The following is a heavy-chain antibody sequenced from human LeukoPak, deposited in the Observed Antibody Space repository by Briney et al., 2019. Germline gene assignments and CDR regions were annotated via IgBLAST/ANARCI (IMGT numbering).Heavy chain of an antibody. CDR3: ARRGDY. CDR2: IYYSGST. V-gene: IGHV4-39*01. Sequence: SETLSLTCTVSGGSISSSSYYWGWIRQPPGKGLEWTGSIYYSGSTYYNPSLKSRVTISVDTSKNQFSLKLSSVTVADTAVYYCARRGDYWGQGTLVTVSS. J-gene: IGHJ4*02. CDR1: GGSISSSSYY.